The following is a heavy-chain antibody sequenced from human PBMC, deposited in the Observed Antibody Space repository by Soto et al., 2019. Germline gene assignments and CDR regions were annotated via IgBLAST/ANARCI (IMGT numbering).Heavy chain of an antibody. CDR2: ISGSGGST. V-gene: IGHV3-23*01. D-gene: IGHD3-9*01. CDR3: AKITYYDILTGPDY. J-gene: IGHJ4*02. Sequence: GGSLRLSCAASGFTFSSYAMSWVRQAPGKGLEWVSAISGSGGSTYYADSVKGRFTISRDNSKNTLYLQMNSLRAEDTAVYYCAKITYYDILTGPDYWGQGTLVTVSP. CDR1: GFTFSSYA.